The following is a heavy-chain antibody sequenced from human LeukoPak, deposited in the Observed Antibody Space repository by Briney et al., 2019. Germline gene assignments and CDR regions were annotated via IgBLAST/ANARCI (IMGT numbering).Heavy chain of an antibody. CDR3: ARDPYSSGWGFYYYYYYMDV. CDR1: GYTFTSYG. Sequence: ASVKVSCKASGYTFTSYGISWVRQAPGQGLEWMGWISAYNGNTNYAQKLQGRVTMSTDTSTSTAYMELRSLRSDDTAVYYCARDPYSSGWGFYYYYYYMDVWGKGTTVTVSS. V-gene: IGHV1-18*01. CDR2: ISAYNGNT. J-gene: IGHJ6*03. D-gene: IGHD6-19*01.